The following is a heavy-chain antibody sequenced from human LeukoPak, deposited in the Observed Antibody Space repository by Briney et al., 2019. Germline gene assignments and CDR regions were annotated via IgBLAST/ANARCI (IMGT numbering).Heavy chain of an antibody. V-gene: IGHV3-33*06. CDR1: GFTFSSYG. Sequence: GGSLRLSCAASGFTFSSYGMHWVRQAPGKGLEWVAVIWYGGSNKYYADSVKGRFTTSRDNSKNTLYLQMNSLRAEDTAVYYCAKEEGTWSAGGWGQGTLVTVSS. J-gene: IGHJ4*02. CDR3: AKEEGTWSAGG. CDR2: IWYGGSNK. D-gene: IGHD1-7*01.